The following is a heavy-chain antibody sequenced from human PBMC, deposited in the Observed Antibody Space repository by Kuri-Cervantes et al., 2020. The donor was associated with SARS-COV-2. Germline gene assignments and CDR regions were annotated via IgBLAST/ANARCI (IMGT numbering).Heavy chain of an antibody. CDR2: IRYDGSNK. CDR3: AKGLGASSDYYYYYYMDV. CDR1: GFTFSSYG. Sequence: GGSLRLSCAASGFTFSSYGMHWVRQAPGKGLEWVAFIRYDGSNKYYADSVKGRFTISRDNSKNTLYLQMNSLRAEDTAVYYCAKGLGASSDYYYYYYMDVWGKGTRSPSP. D-gene: IGHD1-26*01. V-gene: IGHV3-30*02. J-gene: IGHJ6*03.